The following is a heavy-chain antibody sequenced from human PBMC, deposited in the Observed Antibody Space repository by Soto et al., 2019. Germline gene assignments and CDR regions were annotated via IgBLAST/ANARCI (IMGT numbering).Heavy chain of an antibody. CDR2: IHHSGGT. CDR3: VQNGYYSLES. D-gene: IGHD3-3*01. V-gene: IGHV4-4*02. J-gene: IGHJ4*02. CDR1: W. Sequence: WWSWVRQPPGKAMEWIGEIHHSGGTNYKPSLRSRLTISVDNSKNHFSVKLSSVTAADTAIYYCVQNGYYSLESWGQGTPVTVSS.